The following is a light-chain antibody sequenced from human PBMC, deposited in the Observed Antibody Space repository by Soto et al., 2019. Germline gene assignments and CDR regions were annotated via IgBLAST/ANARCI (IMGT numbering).Light chain of an antibody. V-gene: IGKV1-27*01. J-gene: IGKJ4*01. CDR1: QGIAPY. CDR3: QKYNSAPLT. Sequence: DVLMTQSPSSLSAFVGDGVTITCRASQGIAPYLAWFQQKPGKVPKLLIYATSTLQSGVPSRFSGSGSGTDFTLTINSLQPEDVGTYYCQKYNSAPLTFGGGTKVEIK. CDR2: ATS.